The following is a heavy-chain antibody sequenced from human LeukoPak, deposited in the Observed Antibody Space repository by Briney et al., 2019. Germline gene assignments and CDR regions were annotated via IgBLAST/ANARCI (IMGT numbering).Heavy chain of an antibody. CDR2: ISGSGGST. Sequence: GGSLRLSCAASGFTFSSYAMSWVRQAPGKGLEWVSAISGSGGSTYYADPVKGRFTISRDNSKNTLYLQMNSLRAEDTAVYYCANNDFWSGYYPWGQGTLVTVSS. J-gene: IGHJ5*02. V-gene: IGHV3-23*01. CDR1: GFTFSSYA. CDR3: ANNDFWSGYYP. D-gene: IGHD3-3*01.